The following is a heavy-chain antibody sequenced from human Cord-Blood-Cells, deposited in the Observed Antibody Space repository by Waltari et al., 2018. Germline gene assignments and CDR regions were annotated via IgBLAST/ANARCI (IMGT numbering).Heavy chain of an antibody. Sequence: QVQPQQWGAGLLKPSETLSLTCAVYGGSFSGYYCSWILKPPGKGLEGIGEINHSGSTNYNPSLKSRVTISVDTSKNQFSLKLSSVTAADTAVYYCARVDYRTIAAAGSDYWGQGTLVTVSS. V-gene: IGHV4-34*01. J-gene: IGHJ4*02. CDR3: ARVDYRTIAAAGSDY. D-gene: IGHD6-13*01. CDR2: INHSGST. CDR1: GGSFSGYY.